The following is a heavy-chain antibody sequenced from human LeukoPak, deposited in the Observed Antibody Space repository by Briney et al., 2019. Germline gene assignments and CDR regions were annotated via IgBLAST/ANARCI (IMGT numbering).Heavy chain of an antibody. J-gene: IGHJ4*02. D-gene: IGHD6-25*01. CDR2: IDNSGAYT. V-gene: IGHV3-23*01. CDR1: GFIFSNYA. Sequence: QAGGSLRLSCAASGFIFSNYAMSWVRQAPGKGLEWVSAIDNSGAYTWYADSVKGRFTISKDSSNTILYLQMNSLRAEDAAVYFCAKGSAAGRPYYFDYWGQGTLVTVSS. CDR3: AKGSAAGRPYYFDY.